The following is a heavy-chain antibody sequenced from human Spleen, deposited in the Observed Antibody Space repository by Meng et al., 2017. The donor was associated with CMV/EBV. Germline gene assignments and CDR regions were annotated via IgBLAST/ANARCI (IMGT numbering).Heavy chain of an antibody. V-gene: IGHV3-23*03. CDR3: AKSAWEFFDP. Sequence: GESLKISCAASGFAFSTYAMSWVRQAPGKGLEWVSVIYSGGVATYYADSVKGRFTISRDNSKNTLYLQMNSLRAEDTAVYYCAKSAWEFFDPWGQGTLVTVSS. D-gene: IGHD3-10*01. CDR2: IYSGGVAT. J-gene: IGHJ5*02. CDR1: GFAFSTYA.